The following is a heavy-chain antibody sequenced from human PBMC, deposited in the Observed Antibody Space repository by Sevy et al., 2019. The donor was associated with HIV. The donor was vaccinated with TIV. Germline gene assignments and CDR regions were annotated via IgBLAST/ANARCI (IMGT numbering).Heavy chain of an antibody. Sequence: ASVKVSCKVSGYTLTELSMHWVRQAPGQGLEWMATFDPEDGETIYAQKFQGRVTMTEDTSTDTAYMELSSLRSEDTALYYCSTTRDYYDSSGYPFDYWGQGTLVTVSS. CDR3: STTRDYYDSSGYPFDY. CDR1: GYTLTELS. CDR2: FDPEDGET. V-gene: IGHV1-24*01. D-gene: IGHD3-22*01. J-gene: IGHJ4*02.